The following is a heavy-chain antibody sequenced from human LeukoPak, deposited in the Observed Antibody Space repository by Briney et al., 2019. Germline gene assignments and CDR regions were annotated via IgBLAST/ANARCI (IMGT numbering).Heavy chain of an antibody. D-gene: IGHD3-10*01. CDR2: ISAYNGNT. J-gene: IGHJ6*02. V-gene: IGHV1-18*01. CDR1: GYTFPIYC. CDR3: ARGSYYYGSGSYYTLRFIFYGKDV. Sequence: GASVKVSCKASGYTFPIYCKSWVRHAPGQELEWMGWISAYNGNTNYAQKLQGRVTMTTDTSTSTAYMELRSLRSDDTAVYYCARGSYYYGSGSYYTLRFIFYGKDVWGQGTTVTVSS.